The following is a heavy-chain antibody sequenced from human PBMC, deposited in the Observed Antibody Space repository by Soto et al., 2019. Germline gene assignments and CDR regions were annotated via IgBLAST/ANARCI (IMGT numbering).Heavy chain of an antibody. D-gene: IGHD6-19*01. J-gene: IGHJ4*02. CDR2: IYPGDSDT. CDR3: ARHFGRGWFLFHFDY. Sequence: GESLKISCKGSGYSFTNYWIGWVRQMPGKGLEWMGIIYPGDSDTRYSPSFQGQVTISVDKSISTAYLQWSSLKASDTAIYYCARHFGRGWFLFHFDYWGQGTLVTVSS. V-gene: IGHV5-51*01. CDR1: GYSFTNYW.